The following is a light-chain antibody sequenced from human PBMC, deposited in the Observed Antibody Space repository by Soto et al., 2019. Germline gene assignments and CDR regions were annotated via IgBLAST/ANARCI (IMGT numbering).Light chain of an antibody. CDR1: SSNIGAGYD. J-gene: IGLJ2*01. V-gene: IGLV1-40*01. CDR3: QSYDSSRSVV. Sequence: QSVLTQPPSVSGAPGQRGTISCTGSSSNIGAGYDVHWYHQLPGTAPKLLIYGNSNRPSGVPDRFSGSKSGTSASLAITGLQAEDEADYYCQSYDSSRSVVFGGGTKVTVL. CDR2: GNS.